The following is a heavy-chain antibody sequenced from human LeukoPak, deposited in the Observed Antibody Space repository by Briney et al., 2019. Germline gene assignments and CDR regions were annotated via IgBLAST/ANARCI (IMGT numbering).Heavy chain of an antibody. D-gene: IGHD6-19*01. J-gene: IGHJ4*02. Sequence: SETLSLTCTVSGGSVSSYYCSWIRQPPGKGLEWIGYIYYSGSTNYNPSLKSRVTISVDTSKNQFSLKLSSVTAADTAVYYCAGGGSTAWSPFDYWGQGTLVTVSS. CDR3: AGGGSTAWSPFDY. CDR1: GGSVSSYY. V-gene: IGHV4-59*02. CDR2: IYYSGST.